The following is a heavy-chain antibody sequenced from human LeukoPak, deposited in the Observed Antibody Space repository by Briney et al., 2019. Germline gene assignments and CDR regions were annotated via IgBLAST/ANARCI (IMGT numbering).Heavy chain of an antibody. CDR3: ARGTAMVTIEDY. J-gene: IGHJ4*02. V-gene: IGHV3-11*06. Sequence: GGSLRLSCAASGFTFSDYCMSWIRQAPGKGLEWVSYISSSSSYTNYADSVKGRFTISRDNAKNSLYLQMNSLRAEDTAVYYCARGTAMVTIEDYWGQGTLVTVPS. CDR1: GFTFSDYC. D-gene: IGHD5-18*01. CDR2: ISSSSSYT.